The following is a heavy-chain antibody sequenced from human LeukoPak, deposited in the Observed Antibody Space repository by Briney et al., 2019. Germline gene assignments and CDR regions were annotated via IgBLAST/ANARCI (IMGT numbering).Heavy chain of an antibody. CDR2: ISTSGRYI. CDR1: GFTFDGYS. J-gene: IGHJ3*02. D-gene: IGHD3-10*01. Sequence: PGGSLRLSCAASGFTFDGYSMNWVRQAPGKGLEWVASISTSGRYIHYAGSVRGRITISRDNAKNLVYLQMNSLRVEDTAVYYCARDERAVGFGFDIWGQGTMVTVSS. CDR3: ARDERAVGFGFDI. V-gene: IGHV3-21*06.